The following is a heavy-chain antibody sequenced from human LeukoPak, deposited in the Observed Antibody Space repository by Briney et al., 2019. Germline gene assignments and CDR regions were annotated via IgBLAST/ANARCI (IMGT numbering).Heavy chain of an antibody. CDR3: TRDSQGSGIYSVDY. CDR1: GFTFSNSW. V-gene: IGHV3-7*05. CDR2: IKRDGSKI. D-gene: IGHD3-10*01. Sequence: GGSLRLSCAASGFTFSNSWMSWVRQAPGKGLEWVANIKRDGSKIYYVDSVKGRFTISRDNDKNSLYLQMNSLRAEDTAVYYCTRDSQGSGIYSVDYWGQGTLVTVSS. J-gene: IGHJ4*02.